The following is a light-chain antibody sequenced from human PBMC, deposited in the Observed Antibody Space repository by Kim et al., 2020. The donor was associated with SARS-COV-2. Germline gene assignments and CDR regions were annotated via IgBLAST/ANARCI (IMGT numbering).Light chain of an antibody. J-gene: IGLJ2*01. V-gene: IGLV1-44*01. CDR1: TSNIGSNT. CDR3: AAWDDSLNGVV. CDR2: TSD. Sequence: GQTVTISCSGRTSNIGSNTVNWYRHLPGTAPKLLIYTSDQRPSGVPDRFSGSKSGTSATLAISGLQSEDEADYYCAAWDDSLNGVVFGGGTQLTVL.